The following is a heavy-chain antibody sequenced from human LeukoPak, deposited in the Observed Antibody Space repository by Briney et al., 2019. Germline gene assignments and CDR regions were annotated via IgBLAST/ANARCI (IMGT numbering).Heavy chain of an antibody. CDR1: GFTFSSYS. Sequence: GGSLRLSCEASGFTFSSYSMNWVRQAPGKGLEWVSYISSGSRTIYYGDSVKGRFTISRDNAKNSLFLQMNSLRAEDTAVYYCARDYGGSSPFDYWGQGTLVTVSS. D-gene: IGHD4-23*01. J-gene: IGHJ4*02. V-gene: IGHV3-48*01. CDR2: ISSGSRTI. CDR3: ARDYGGSSPFDY.